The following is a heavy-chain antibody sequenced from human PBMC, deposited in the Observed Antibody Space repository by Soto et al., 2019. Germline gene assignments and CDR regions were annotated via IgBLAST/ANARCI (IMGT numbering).Heavy chain of an antibody. CDR1: GFTFSSYA. J-gene: IGHJ1*01. Sequence: EVQLLESGGGLVQSGGSLRLSCAASGFTFSSYAMSWVRQAPGQGLEWVSAISGSGGNTYYADSVKGRFTISGDNSKNTLSLQMNSLRAEDTAVYYCAKVPRYCSGSNCYAGYFQYWGQGTLVTVSS. V-gene: IGHV3-23*01. D-gene: IGHD2-2*01. CDR3: AKVPRYCSGSNCYAGYFQY. CDR2: ISGSGGNT.